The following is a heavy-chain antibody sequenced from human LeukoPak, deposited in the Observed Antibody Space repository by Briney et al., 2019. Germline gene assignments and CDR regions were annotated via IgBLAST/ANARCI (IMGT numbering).Heavy chain of an antibody. J-gene: IGHJ4*01. CDR3: AREEQQLVRLDY. CDR2: IYYSGST. CDR1: GGSISSYY. V-gene: IGHV4-59*12. Sequence: SETLSLTCTVSGGSISSYYWSWIRQPPGKGLEWIGSIYYSGSTYYNPSLKSRVTISVDTSKNQFSLKLSSVTAADTAVYYCAREEQQLVRLDYWGQGTLVTVSS. D-gene: IGHD6-13*01.